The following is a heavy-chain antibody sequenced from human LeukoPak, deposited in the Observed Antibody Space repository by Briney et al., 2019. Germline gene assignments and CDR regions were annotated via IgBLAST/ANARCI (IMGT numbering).Heavy chain of an antibody. J-gene: IGHJ4*02. Sequence: EASVKVSCKASGYTFTSYYMHWVRQAPGQGLEWMGIINPSGGSTSYAQKFQGRVTMTRDTSTSTVYMELSSLRSEDTAVYYCARGLRGYSYGPRGGFFDYWGQGTLVTVSS. D-gene: IGHD5-18*01. CDR3: ARGLRGYSYGPRGGFFDY. CDR1: GYTFTSYY. CDR2: INPSGGST. V-gene: IGHV1-46*01.